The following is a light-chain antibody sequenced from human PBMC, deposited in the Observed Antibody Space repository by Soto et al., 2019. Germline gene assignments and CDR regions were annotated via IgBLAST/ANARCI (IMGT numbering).Light chain of an antibody. Sequence: QSVLTQPPSVSAAPGQRVTISCSGRNSSIGRNYLSWHQQLPGTAPKLLIYDNNKRPSGIPDRFSGSKSGTSATLDITGLQTGDVADYYCGTWDSSLSGGVFGGGTKVTVL. CDR1: NSSIGRNY. V-gene: IGLV1-51*01. CDR3: GTWDSSLSGGV. J-gene: IGLJ2*01. CDR2: DNN.